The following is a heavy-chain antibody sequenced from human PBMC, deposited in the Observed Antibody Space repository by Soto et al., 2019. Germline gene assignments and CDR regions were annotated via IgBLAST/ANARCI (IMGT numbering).Heavy chain of an antibody. CDR2: IIPILGIA. Sequence: QVQLVQSGAEVKKPGSSVKVSCKASGGTFSSYTISWVRQAPGQGLEWMGRIIPILGIANYAQKFQGRVTITADKSTSTAYMELSSLRSEDTAVYYCARDRSDTAMVGFDYWGQGTLVTVSS. D-gene: IGHD5-18*01. CDR3: ARDRSDTAMVGFDY. V-gene: IGHV1-69*08. J-gene: IGHJ4*02. CDR1: GGTFSSYT.